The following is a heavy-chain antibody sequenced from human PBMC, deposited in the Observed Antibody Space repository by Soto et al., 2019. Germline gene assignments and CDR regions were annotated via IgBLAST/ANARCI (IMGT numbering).Heavy chain of an antibody. J-gene: IGHJ6*02. Sequence: QVQLVQSGAEVKKPGASVKVSCKASGYTFTSYDINWVRQATGQGLEWMGWMNPNSANTGYAQKCQCRVTMTRNTSRSTAYMELSSMRSEDTAVHYCARDGVRGMDVWGQGTTVTVSS. CDR1: GYTFTSYD. CDR3: ARDGVRGMDV. D-gene: IGHD3-16*01. CDR2: MNPNSANT. V-gene: IGHV1-8*01.